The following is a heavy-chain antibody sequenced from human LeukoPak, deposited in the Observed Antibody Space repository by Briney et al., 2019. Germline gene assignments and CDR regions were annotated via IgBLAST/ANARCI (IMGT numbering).Heavy chain of an antibody. Sequence: PGGSLRLSCAASGFTFDDYAMHWVRQAPGKGLEWVSAISGSGGSTYYADSVKGRFTISRDNSKNTLYLQMNSLRAEDTAVYYCAKDKIYYDSSGYNYWGQGTLVTVSS. CDR2: ISGSGGST. CDR1: GFTFDDYA. J-gene: IGHJ4*02. D-gene: IGHD3-22*01. V-gene: IGHV3-23*01. CDR3: AKDKIYYDSSGYNY.